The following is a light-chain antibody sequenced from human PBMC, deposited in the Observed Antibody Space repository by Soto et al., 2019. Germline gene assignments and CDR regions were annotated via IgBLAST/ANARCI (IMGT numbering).Light chain of an antibody. CDR3: SSHTSTNTWV. Sequence: QSALTQPASVSGSPGQSITISCTGTSSDIGDYNYVSWYQQHPGKAPKLMICEVSNRPSGVSNRFSGSKSGNTASLTISGLQAEDEADYYCSSHTSTNTWVFGGGTKLTVL. CDR2: EVS. V-gene: IGLV2-14*01. J-gene: IGLJ3*02. CDR1: SSDIGDYNY.